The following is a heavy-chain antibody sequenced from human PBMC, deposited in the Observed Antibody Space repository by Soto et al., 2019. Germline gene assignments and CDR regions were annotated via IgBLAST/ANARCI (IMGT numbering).Heavy chain of an antibody. V-gene: IGHV4-39*07. CDR2: INHSGST. Sequence: SETLSLTCTVSGGSIISGPYYWSWIRQPPGKGLEWIGEINHSGSTNYNPSLKSRVTISVDTSKNQFSLKLSSVTAADTAVYYCARVWGGAFDIWGQGTMVT. CDR1: GGSIISGPYY. CDR3: ARVWGGAFDI. D-gene: IGHD3-10*01. J-gene: IGHJ3*02.